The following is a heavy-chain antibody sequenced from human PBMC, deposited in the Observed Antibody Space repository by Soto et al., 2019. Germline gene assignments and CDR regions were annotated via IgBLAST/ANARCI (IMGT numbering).Heavy chain of an antibody. J-gene: IGHJ6*02. CDR3: ARAVGAFPPYYYYYGMDV. CDR1: GGSFSGYY. V-gene: IGHV4-34*01. Sequence: SETLSLTCAVYGGSFSGYYWSWIRQPPGKGLEWIGEINHSGSTNYNPSLKSRVTISVDTSKNQFSLKLSSVTAADTAVYYCARAVGAFPPYYYYYGMDVWGQGTTVTSP. D-gene: IGHD3-10*01. CDR2: INHSGST.